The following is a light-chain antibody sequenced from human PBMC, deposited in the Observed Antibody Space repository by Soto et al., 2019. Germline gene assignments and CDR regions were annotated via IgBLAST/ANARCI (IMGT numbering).Light chain of an antibody. V-gene: IGKV3-15*01. Sequence: EIVISQSPATLSVSQGESATLSCRASQRISRNLAWYQQKPGQAPRLLIYDASTRATAIPARFSGSGSETEFTLTISSLQSEDSAVYYCQQYNNWPPWTFGQGTKVDIK. CDR3: QQYNNWPPWT. CDR2: DAS. CDR1: QRISRN. J-gene: IGKJ1*01.